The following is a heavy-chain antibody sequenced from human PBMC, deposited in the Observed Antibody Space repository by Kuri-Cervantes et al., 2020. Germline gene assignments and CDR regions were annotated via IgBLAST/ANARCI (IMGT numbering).Heavy chain of an antibody. CDR2: IFYSGST. V-gene: IGHV4-39*07. CDR3: ARVSSGWYGYFDL. CDR1: GGSISTSSSY. Sequence: SETLSLTCTVSGGSISTSSSYWGWIRQPPGKGLEWIGSIFYSGSTYYNPSPKSRVTISVDTSKNQFSLKLSSVTAADTAVYYCARVSSGWYGYFDLWGRGTLVTVSS. J-gene: IGHJ2*01. D-gene: IGHD6-19*01.